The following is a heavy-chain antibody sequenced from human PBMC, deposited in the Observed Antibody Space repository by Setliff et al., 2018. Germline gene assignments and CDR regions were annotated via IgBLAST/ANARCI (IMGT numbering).Heavy chain of an antibody. V-gene: IGHV3-30*02. J-gene: IGHJ4*02. Sequence: GGSLRLSCVASGFIFSSFGMHWIRQAPGKGLEWATFIRSDGTKKDYIDFVRGRFTISRDNSRNTLYLEMNSLRIEDTATYYCAKDLWSFEPTLKGNFDYWGRGTLVTVSS. CDR1: GFIFSSFG. CDR3: AKDLWSFEPTLKGNFDY. D-gene: IGHD1-26*01. CDR2: IRSDGTKK.